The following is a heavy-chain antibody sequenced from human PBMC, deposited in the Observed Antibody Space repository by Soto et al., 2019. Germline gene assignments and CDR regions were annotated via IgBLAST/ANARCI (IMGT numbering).Heavy chain of an antibody. D-gene: IGHD3-16*01. J-gene: IGHJ4*02. CDR2: ISGSGGNT. Sequence: RGSLRLSCAASGFTFSSYAMGWVRQAPGKGLEWVSTISGSGGNTYSADSVKGQFTISRDNSRNTIYLQMNSLSAEDTAVYYCANYNGGPTPMYYFDYWGQGTLVTVSS. V-gene: IGHV3-23*01. CDR3: ANYNGGPTPMYYFDY. CDR1: GFTFSSYA.